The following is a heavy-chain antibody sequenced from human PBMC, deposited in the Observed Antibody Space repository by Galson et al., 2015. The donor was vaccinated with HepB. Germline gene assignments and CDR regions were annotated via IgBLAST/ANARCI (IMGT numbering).Heavy chain of an antibody. V-gene: IGHV3-53*01. D-gene: IGHD3-16*01. CDR1: GFRVSESF. CDR3: ARESNWAYDS. CDR2: IYPSGAT. J-gene: IGHJ4*02. Sequence: SLRLSCAVPGFRVSESFLSWVRQVPGKGLEYVSDIYPSGATYYRDSVRGRFTMSRDAFQNSLYLQMNNLRVEDTAIYFCARESNWAYDSWGTGTLVTVSS.